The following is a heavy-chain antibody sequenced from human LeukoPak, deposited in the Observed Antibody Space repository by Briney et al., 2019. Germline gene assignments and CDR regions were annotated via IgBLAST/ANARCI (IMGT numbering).Heavy chain of an antibody. V-gene: IGHV3-30*04. Sequence: GGSLRLSCAASGFTFSSYAMHWVRQAPGKGLEWVAVISYDGSNEYYADSVKGRFTISRDNSKNTLYLQMNSLRAEDTAVYYCAKKWAIDVWGKGTTVTISS. CDR1: GFTFSSYA. J-gene: IGHJ6*04. CDR3: AKKWAIDV. CDR2: ISYDGSNE. D-gene: IGHD1-26*01.